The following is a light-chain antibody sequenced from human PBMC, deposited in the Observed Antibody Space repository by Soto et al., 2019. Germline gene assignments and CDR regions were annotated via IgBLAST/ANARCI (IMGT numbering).Light chain of an antibody. Sequence: EILLPQSPATLSVSPGERATLSCRASHSVSRNLAWYQQKPGQTPRLLIYGASARATGTPARFSGSGSGTDYTLTISSVQSEDFAVYYWQQYNNWPQWTFGQGTKVEIK. CDR3: QQYNNWPQWT. CDR1: HSVSRN. CDR2: GAS. J-gene: IGKJ1*01. V-gene: IGKV3-15*01.